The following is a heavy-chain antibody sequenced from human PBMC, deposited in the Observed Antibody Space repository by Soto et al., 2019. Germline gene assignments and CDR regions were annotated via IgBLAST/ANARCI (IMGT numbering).Heavy chain of an antibody. CDR2: ISSSSSTI. CDR3: ARHNQELYYYDSSGTYYFDY. V-gene: IGHV3-48*01. Sequence: GGSLRLSCAASGFTFSSYSMNWVRQAPGKGLEWVSYISSSSSTIYYADSVKGRFTISRDNAKNSLYLQMNSLRAEDTAVYYCARHNQELYYYDSSGTYYFDYWGQGTLVTVSS. CDR1: GFTFSSYS. J-gene: IGHJ4*02. D-gene: IGHD3-22*01.